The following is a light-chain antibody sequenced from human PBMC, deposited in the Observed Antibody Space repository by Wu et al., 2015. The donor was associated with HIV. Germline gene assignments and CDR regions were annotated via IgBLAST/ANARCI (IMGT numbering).Light chain of an antibody. V-gene: IGKV3-11*01. Sequence: EIVLTQSPDTLSLSPGERATLSCRASQSVGTYSAWYQQRPGQAPRLLIYDASNRATGIPARFSGSGSGTDFTLTISSLEPEDFAVYYCQHRSTWPPLTFGGGTKVEIK. J-gene: IGKJ4*01. CDR2: DAS. CDR3: QHRSTWPPLT. CDR1: QSVGTY.